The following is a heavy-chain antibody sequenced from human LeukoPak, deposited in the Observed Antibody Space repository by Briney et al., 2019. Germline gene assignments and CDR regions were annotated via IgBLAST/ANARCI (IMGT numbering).Heavy chain of an antibody. Sequence: GGSLRLSCEASEFTISSNYMTWVRQAPGKGLEWVSIIYSGGSTYYADSVKGRFAISRDNSKNTLYLQMNSLRAEDTAVYYCAREGEMGGALDYWGQGTLVTVSS. CDR2: IYSGGST. D-gene: IGHD5-24*01. CDR3: AREGEMGGALDY. V-gene: IGHV3-53*01. J-gene: IGHJ4*02. CDR1: EFTISSNY.